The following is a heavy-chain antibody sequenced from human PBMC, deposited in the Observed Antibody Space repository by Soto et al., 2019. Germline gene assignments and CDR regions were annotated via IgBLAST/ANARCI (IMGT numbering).Heavy chain of an antibody. CDR3: ASFWTNGVCHRYYYYGMDV. CDR1: GYTFTSYD. CDR2: INPNSGNT. D-gene: IGHD2-8*01. Sequence: QVQLVQSGAEVKKNGASVKVSCKDSGYTFTSYDINWVRQATGQGLQRMGWINPNSGNTGYAQKFQCRVTMTRNTSISTAYIELSSLRSEDTAVYYCASFWTNGVCHRYYYYGMDVWGQGTTVTVSS. V-gene: IGHV1-8*01. J-gene: IGHJ6*02.